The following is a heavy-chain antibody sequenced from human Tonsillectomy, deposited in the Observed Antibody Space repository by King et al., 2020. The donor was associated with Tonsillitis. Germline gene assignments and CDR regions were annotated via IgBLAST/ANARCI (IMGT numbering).Heavy chain of an antibody. CDR1: GGSISSYY. J-gene: IGHJ4*02. V-gene: IGHV4-59*01. D-gene: IGHD3-9*01. CDR2: IYYSGST. CDR3: AGGGGDILTGSSVDY. Sequence: QLQESGPGLVKPSETLSLTCTVSGGSISSYYWSWIRQPPGKGLEWIGYIYYSGSTNYNPSLKSRVTISVDTSKNQFSLKLSSVTAADTAVYYCAGGGGDILTGSSVDYWGQGTLVTVSS.